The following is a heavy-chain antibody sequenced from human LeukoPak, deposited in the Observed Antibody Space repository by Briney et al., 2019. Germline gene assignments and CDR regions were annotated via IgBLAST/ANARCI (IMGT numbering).Heavy chain of an antibody. CDR2: ISSSSYHI. D-gene: IGHD5-18*01. V-gene: IGHV3-21*01. CDR1: GFTFSSYA. CDR3: AREVRRGYSYGQFDY. J-gene: IGHJ4*02. Sequence: PGGSLRLSCAASGFTFSSYAMSWVRQAPGKGLEWVSSISSSSYHIYYADSVKGRFTISRDNAKNSLYLQMNSLRAEDTAVYYCAREVRRGYSYGQFDYWGQGTLVTVSS.